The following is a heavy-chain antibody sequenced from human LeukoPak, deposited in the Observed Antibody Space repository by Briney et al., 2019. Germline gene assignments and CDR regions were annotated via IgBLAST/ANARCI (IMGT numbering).Heavy chain of an antibody. CDR2: ISWNSGSI. J-gene: IGHJ4*02. Sequence: GGSMRLAWAASGFTFDDYAMHWVRQAAGKGLEWVSGISWNSGSIGYADSVKGRFTISRDNSKNSLYLQMNSLRADDTALYYCAKDDRGNFYYWGQGTLVTVSS. CDR1: GFTFDDYA. CDR3: AKDDRGNFYY. V-gene: IGHV3-9*01.